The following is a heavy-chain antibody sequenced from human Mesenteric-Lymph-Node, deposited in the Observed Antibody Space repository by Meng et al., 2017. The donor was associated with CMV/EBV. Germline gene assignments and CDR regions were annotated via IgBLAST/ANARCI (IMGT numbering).Heavy chain of an antibody. CDR1: DASISSSNW. J-gene: IGHJ4*02. D-gene: IGHD2-15*01. CDR2: IHHSGST. CDR3: ARTYCSSSSCFYFDH. V-gene: IGHV4-4*02. Sequence: SDASISSSNWWAWVRQPPGKGLEWIGEIHHSGSTNRNPSLKSQVTISLDKSKNQFSLKLTSVTAADTVVYYCARTYCSSSSCFYFDHWGQGTLVTVSS.